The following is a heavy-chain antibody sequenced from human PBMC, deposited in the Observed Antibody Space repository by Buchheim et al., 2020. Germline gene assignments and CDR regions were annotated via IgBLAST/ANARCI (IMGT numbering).Heavy chain of an antibody. D-gene: IGHD2/OR15-2a*01. CDR2: IYSTGDT. CDR1: GFTFSSYW. V-gene: IGHV3-66*01. CDR3: TRDGSQISGDY. J-gene: IGHJ4*02. Sequence: EVQLVESGGGLVQPGGSLRLSCAASGFTFSSYWMSWVRQAPGKGLEWVSLIYSTGDTYYADSVRGRFTISRDRASNTLYLQMSSLRAEDTAVYYCTRDGSQISGDYWGQGTL.